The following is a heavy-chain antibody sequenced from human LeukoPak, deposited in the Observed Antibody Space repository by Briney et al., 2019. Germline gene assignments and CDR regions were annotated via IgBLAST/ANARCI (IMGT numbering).Heavy chain of an antibody. J-gene: IGHJ4*02. D-gene: IGHD2-15*01. V-gene: IGHV3-33*01. CDR1: GFTFSSYG. Sequence: GGSLRLSCAASGFTFSSYGMHWVRPAPGKGLEWVAVIWYDGSDKYYADSVKGRFTISRDNSTNTLYLQMNSLRAEDTAVYYCARDGCSGSSCYGIDYWGQGTLVTVSS. CDR2: IWYDGSDK. CDR3: ARDGCSGSSCYGIDY.